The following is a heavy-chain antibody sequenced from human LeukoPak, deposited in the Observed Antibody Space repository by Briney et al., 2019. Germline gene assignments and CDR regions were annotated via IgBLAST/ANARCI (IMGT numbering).Heavy chain of an antibody. CDR1: GLTFSNYG. CDR3: AGDFDY. Sequence: PGGSLRLSCAVSGLTFSNYGMHWVRQAPGKGLEWVAFIRYDASNKYYADSVKGRFTISRDNSENPLYLQMNRLGVEDTAIYYCAGDFDYWGQGTLVTVSS. J-gene: IGHJ4*02. CDR2: IRYDASNK. V-gene: IGHV3-30*02.